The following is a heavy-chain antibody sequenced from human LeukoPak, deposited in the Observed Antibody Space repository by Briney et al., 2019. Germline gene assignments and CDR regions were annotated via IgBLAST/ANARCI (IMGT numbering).Heavy chain of an antibody. Sequence: GGSLRLSCAVSEFIVSINYMTWVRQAPGKGLEWVSLIYSRGDTKYADSVKGRFTISRDNAKNSLYLQMNSLRAEDTAVYYCARTPPGGYFDWLLSAFDIWGQGTMVTVSS. CDR1: EFIVSINY. CDR3: ARTPPGGYFDWLLSAFDI. CDR2: IYSRGDT. V-gene: IGHV3-53*01. J-gene: IGHJ3*02. D-gene: IGHD3-9*01.